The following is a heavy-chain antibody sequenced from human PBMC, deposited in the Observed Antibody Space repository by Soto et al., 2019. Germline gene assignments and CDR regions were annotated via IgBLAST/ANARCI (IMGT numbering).Heavy chain of an antibody. J-gene: IGHJ5*02. CDR2: IIPIFGTA. CDR3: ARDTPRVITGTTGRGWFDP. CDR1: GGTFSSYA. Sequence: SVKVSCKASGGTFSSYAISWVRQAPGQGLEWMGGIIPIFGTANYAQKFQGRVTITADESTSTAYMELSSLRSEDTAVYYCARDTPRVITGTTGRGWFDPWGQGTLVTVSS. D-gene: IGHD1-7*01. V-gene: IGHV1-69*13.